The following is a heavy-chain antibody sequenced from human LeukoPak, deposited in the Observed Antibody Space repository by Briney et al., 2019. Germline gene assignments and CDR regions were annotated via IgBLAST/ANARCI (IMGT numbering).Heavy chain of an antibody. D-gene: IGHD5-18*01. V-gene: IGHV3-21*01. CDR2: ISSSSSYI. J-gene: IGHJ6*03. Sequence: PGGSLRLSCAASGFTFSSYSMNWVRQAPGKGLEWVSSISSSSSYIYYADSVKGRFTISRDNAKNSLYLQMNSLRAEDTAVYYCARAHRGYSYRASYYYYMDVWGKGTPVTVSS. CDR3: ARAHRGYSYRASYYYYMDV. CDR1: GFTFSSYS.